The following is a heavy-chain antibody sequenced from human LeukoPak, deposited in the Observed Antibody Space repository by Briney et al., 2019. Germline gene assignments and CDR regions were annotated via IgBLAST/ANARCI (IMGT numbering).Heavy chain of an antibody. CDR1: GYSISSGYY. J-gene: IGHJ5*02. Sequence: SETLSLTCAVSGYSISSGYYWGWIRQPPGKGLEWIGSIYHSGSTYYNPSLKSRVTISVDTSKNQFSLKLSSVTAADTAVYYCARVRIAAAGGGWFDPWGQGTLVTVSS. D-gene: IGHD6-13*01. CDR2: IYHSGST. CDR3: ARVRIAAAGGGWFDP. V-gene: IGHV4-38-2*01.